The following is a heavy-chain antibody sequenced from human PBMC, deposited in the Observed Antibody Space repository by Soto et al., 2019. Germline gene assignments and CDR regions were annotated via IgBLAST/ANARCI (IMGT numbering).Heavy chain of an antibody. J-gene: IGHJ4*02. Sequence: EVQLLESGGGLVQPGGSLRLSCAASGFTFSSYAMSWVRQAPGKGLEWVSAISGSGGSTYYADSMKGRFTISRDNSKNTLYLQMNSLRAEDTAVYYCESLVVAATFDYWGQGTLVTVSS. D-gene: IGHD2-15*01. V-gene: IGHV3-23*01. CDR2: ISGSGGST. CDR3: ESLVVAATFDY. CDR1: GFTFSSYA.